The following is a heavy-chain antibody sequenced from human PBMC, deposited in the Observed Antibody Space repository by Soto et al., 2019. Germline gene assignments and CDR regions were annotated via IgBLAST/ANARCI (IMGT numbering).Heavy chain of an antibody. CDR1: GLTFRSYA. J-gene: IGHJ3*02. V-gene: IGHV3-23*01. CDR3: AKSSGVAGLSAFDI. CDR2: ISGSGGST. D-gene: IGHD6-13*01. Sequence: PGGSLRLSCAASGLTFRSYAMSWVRQAPGKGLEWVSAISGSGGSTYYADSVKGRFTISRDNSKNTLYLQMNSLRAEDTAVYYCAKSSGVAGLSAFDIWGQGTMVTVSS.